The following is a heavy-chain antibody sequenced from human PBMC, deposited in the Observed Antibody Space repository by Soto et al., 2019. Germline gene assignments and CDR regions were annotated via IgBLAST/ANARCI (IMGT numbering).Heavy chain of an antibody. V-gene: IGHV4-39*01. J-gene: IGHJ5*02. CDR3: ARPLGSGWFNWFDP. Sequence: SETLSLTCTVSGGSISSSSYYWGWIRQPPGKGLEWIGSIYYSGSTYYNPSLKSRVTISVDTSKNQFSLKLSSVTAANTAVYYCARPLGSGWFNWFDPWGQGTLVTVSS. CDR1: GGSISSSSYY. D-gene: IGHD6-19*01. CDR2: IYYSGST.